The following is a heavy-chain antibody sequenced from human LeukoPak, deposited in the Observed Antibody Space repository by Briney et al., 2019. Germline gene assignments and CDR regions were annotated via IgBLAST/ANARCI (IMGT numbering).Heavy chain of an antibody. CDR1: GGSISNYY. CDR2: IYYSGST. CDR3: ARLSGGSGSYTIDY. D-gene: IGHD3-10*01. V-gene: IGHV4-59*08. J-gene: IGHJ4*02. Sequence: SETLSLTCSVSGGSISNYYCIWIRQPPGKGLEWIGYIYYSGSTNYNPSLKSRVTISVDTSKNQFSLKLSSVTAADTAVYYCARLSGGSGSYTIDYWGQGTLVTVPS.